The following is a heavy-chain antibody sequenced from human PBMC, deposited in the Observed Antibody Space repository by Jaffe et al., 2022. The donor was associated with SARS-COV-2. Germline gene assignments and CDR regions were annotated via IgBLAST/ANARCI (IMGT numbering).Heavy chain of an antibody. Sequence: QVQLQESGPGLVKPSETLSLTCTVSGGSISSYYWSWIRQPPGKGLEWIGYIYYSGSTNYNPSLKSRVTISVDTSKNQFSLKLSSVTAADTAVYYCARHPYYDFWSGGRDYGMDVWGQGTTVTVSS. V-gene: IGHV4-59*08. CDR3: ARHPYYDFWSGGRDYGMDV. CDR1: GGSISSYY. D-gene: IGHD3-3*01. J-gene: IGHJ6*02. CDR2: IYYSGST.